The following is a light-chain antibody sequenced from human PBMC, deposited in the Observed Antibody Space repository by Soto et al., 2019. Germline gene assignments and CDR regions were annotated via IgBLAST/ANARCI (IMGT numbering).Light chain of an antibody. Sequence: DIQMTQSPSTLSASVGDRVTITCRASQSVSSWLAWFHQKPGRAPTLLVYKASSLQSGVPSRFSGSGSGTEFTLTISSPQPDDFATYYCQQYDTYPWTFGQGTKVELK. V-gene: IGKV1-5*03. CDR1: QSVSSW. J-gene: IGKJ1*01. CDR3: QQYDTYPWT. CDR2: KAS.